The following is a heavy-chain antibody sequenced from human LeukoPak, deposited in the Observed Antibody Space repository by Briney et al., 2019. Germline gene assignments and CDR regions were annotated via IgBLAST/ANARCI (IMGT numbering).Heavy chain of an antibody. V-gene: IGHV4-39*01. D-gene: IGHD5/OR15-5a*01. J-gene: IGHJ5*02. CDR3: ARHDGDLGLA. Sequence: SETLSLTCTVSGGSISSSSYYWGWIRQPPGKGLEWIGSIYYSGSTYYNPSLKSRVTISVDTPKNQFSLKPSSVTAADTAVYYCARHDGDLGLAWGQGTLVTVSS. CDR1: GGSISSSSYY. CDR2: IYYSGST.